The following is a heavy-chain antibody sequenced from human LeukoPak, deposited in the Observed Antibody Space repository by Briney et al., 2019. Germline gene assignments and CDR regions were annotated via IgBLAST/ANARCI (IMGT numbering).Heavy chain of an antibody. V-gene: IGHV4-59*01. Sequence: SETLSVTCTVSGGSISSYYWSWIRQPPGKGLEWIGYIYYSGSTNYNPSLKSRVTISVDTSKNQFSLKLSSVTAADTAVYYCARDRAVAGLRIFDPWGQGTLVTVSS. CDR1: GGSISSYY. CDR3: ARDRAVAGLRIFDP. CDR2: IYYSGST. J-gene: IGHJ5*02. D-gene: IGHD6-19*01.